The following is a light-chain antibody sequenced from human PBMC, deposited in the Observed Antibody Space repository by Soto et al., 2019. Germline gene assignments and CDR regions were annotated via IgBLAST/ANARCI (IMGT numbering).Light chain of an antibody. CDR1: QSVSSN. J-gene: IGKJ1*01. Sequence: EIVMTQSPATLSVSPGERATLSCRASQSVSSNLAWYQQKPGQAPRLLIYGASTRATGIPARFSGSGSGTGFTLTISSLQSEDFAVYYCQQYNIWPRTFGQGTKV. CDR3: QQYNIWPRT. CDR2: GAS. V-gene: IGKV3-15*01.